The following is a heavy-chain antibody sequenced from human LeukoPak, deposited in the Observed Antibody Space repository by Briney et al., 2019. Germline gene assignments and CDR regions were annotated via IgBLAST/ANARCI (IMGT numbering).Heavy chain of an antibody. J-gene: IGHJ4*02. Sequence: ASVKVSCKASGYTFTSYDINWVRQATGQGLEWMGWMNPNSGNTGYAQKFQGRVTMTRNTSISTAYMELSSLRSEDTAVYYCARESSSRYNIDYWGQGTLVTVSS. D-gene: IGHD6-13*01. CDR1: GYTFTSYD. V-gene: IGHV1-8*01. CDR2: MNPNSGNT. CDR3: ARESSSRYNIDY.